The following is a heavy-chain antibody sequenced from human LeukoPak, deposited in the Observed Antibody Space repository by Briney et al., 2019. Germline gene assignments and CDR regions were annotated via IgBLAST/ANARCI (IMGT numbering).Heavy chain of an antibody. D-gene: IGHD4-23*01. J-gene: IGHJ4*02. CDR1: GGSFSGYY. CDR2: IYYSGST. V-gene: IGHV4-59*01. CDR3: ARAGNGIDY. Sequence: ASETLSLTCAVYGGSFSGYYWSWIRQPPGKGLEWIGYIYYSGSTNYNPSLKSRVTISVDTSKNQFSLKLTSVTAADTAVYYCARAGNGIDYWGQGTLVTVSS.